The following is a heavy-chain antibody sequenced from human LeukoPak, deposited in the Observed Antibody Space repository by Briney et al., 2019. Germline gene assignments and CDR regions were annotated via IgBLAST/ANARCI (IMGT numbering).Heavy chain of an antibody. CDR1: GFTFSSYA. CDR2: ISYDGSNK. CDR3: ARDLRCSSTSCLAQKPYYYYGMDV. J-gene: IGHJ6*02. Sequence: GRSLRLSCAASGFTFSSYAMHWVRQAPGKGLEWVAVISYDGSNKYYADSVKGRFTVSRDNSKNTLYLQMNSLRAEDTAVYYCARDLRCSSTSCLAQKPYYYYGMDVWGQGTTVTVSS. V-gene: IGHV3-30*04. D-gene: IGHD2-2*01.